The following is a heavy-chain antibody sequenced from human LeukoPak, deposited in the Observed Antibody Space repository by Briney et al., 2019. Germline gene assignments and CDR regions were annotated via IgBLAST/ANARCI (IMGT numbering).Heavy chain of an antibody. D-gene: IGHD2-15*01. V-gene: IGHV4-59*01. CDR3: ARSGDEYCSGGSCYGVSAFDI. CDR1: GFTFSNAW. J-gene: IGHJ3*02. Sequence: GSLRLSCAASGFTFSNAWMSWIRQPPGKGLEWIGYIYYSGSTNYNPSLKNRVTISVDTSKNQFSLKLSSVTAADTAVYYCARSGDEYCSGGSCYGVSAFDIWGQGTMVTVSS. CDR2: IYYSGST.